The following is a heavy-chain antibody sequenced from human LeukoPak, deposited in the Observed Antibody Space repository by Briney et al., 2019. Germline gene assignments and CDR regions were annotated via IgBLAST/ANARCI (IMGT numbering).Heavy chain of an antibody. D-gene: IGHD2-21*01. J-gene: IGHJ4*02. V-gene: IGHV4-39*01. CDR2: IYYSGST. Sequence: PSETLSLTCTVSGGSISSSSYYWGWIRQPPGKGLEWIGSIYYSGSTYYNPSLKSRVTISVDTSKNQFSLKLSSVTAADTAVYYCAAEQAVIGKGVDCWGQGTLVTVSS. CDR1: GGSISSSSYY. CDR3: AAEQAVIGKGVDC.